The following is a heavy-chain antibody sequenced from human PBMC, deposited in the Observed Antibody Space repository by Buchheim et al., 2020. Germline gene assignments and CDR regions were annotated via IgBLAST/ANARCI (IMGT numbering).Heavy chain of an antibody. CDR1: GGSFSSYY. Sequence: QVQLQQWGAGLLKPSETLSLTCAFYGGSFSSYYWSWIRQPPGKGLEWIGEIHHNAGTNYNPSLKRRVTITIASTTISVSLLLTSMTAADTAVYYCARGRGRWLQGIYSDYWGQGT. CDR3: ARGRGRWLQGIYSDY. D-gene: IGHD5-24*01. V-gene: IGHV4-34*01. CDR2: IHHNAGT. J-gene: IGHJ4*02.